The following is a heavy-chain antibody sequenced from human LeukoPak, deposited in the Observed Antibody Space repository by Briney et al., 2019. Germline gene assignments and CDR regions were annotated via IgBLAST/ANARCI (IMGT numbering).Heavy chain of an antibody. J-gene: IGHJ4*02. D-gene: IGHD4-23*01. CDR3: ANGGSVVTPLVY. V-gene: IGHV3-30*02. Sequence: GGSLRLSCAASGFTFSSYGMHWVRQAPGKGLEWVAFIRYDGSNKYYADSVKGRFTISRDNSKNALYLQMNSLRAEDTAVYYCANGGSVVTPLVYWGQGTLVTVSS. CDR2: IRYDGSNK. CDR1: GFTFSSYG.